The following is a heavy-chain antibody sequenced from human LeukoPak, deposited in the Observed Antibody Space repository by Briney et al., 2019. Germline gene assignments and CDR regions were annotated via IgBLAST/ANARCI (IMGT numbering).Heavy chain of an antibody. CDR1: GGSISSSSYY. V-gene: IGHV4-39*01. CDR3: ARRKIVGATIDY. Sequence: SETLSLTCTVSGGSISSSSYYWGWIRQPPGKGLEWIGSIYYSGSNYYNPSLKSRVTISVDTSKNQFSLKLSSVTAADTAVYYCARRKIVGATIDYWGQGTLVTVSS. J-gene: IGHJ4*02. D-gene: IGHD1-26*01. CDR2: IYYSGSN.